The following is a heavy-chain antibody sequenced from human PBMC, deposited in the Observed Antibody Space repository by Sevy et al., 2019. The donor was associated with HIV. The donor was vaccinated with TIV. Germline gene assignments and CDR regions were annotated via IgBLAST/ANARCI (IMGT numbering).Heavy chain of an antibody. CDR2: IYYSGSS. V-gene: IGHV4-59*01. J-gene: IGHJ6*01. CDR1: GGSIASYY. D-gene: IGHD1-1*01. CDR3: ARDATPNDGYYYHGLDV. Sequence: SETLSLTCTVSGGSIASYYWSWVRQPPGKGLEWIGYIYYSGSSNYNPSLKSRVTISVDTSKNQFSLRLTSVTAADTAVYYCARDATPNDGYYYHGLDVWGQGTTVTVSS.